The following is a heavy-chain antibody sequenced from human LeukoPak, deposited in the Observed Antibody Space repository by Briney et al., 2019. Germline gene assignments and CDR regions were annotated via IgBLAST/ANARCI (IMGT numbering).Heavy chain of an antibody. Sequence: GGSLRLYCAASGFTFSSYAMSWVRQAPGKGLEWVSAISGSGGSTYYADSVKGRFTISRDNSKNTLYLQMNSLRAEDTAVYYCAKGTYCSSTSCFPTGYWGQGTLVTVSS. CDR1: GFTFSSYA. CDR2: ISGSGGST. V-gene: IGHV3-23*01. D-gene: IGHD2-2*01. J-gene: IGHJ4*02. CDR3: AKGTYCSSTSCFPTGY.